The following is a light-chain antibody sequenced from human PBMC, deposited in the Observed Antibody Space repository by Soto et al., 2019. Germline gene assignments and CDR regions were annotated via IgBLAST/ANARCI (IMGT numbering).Light chain of an antibody. CDR2: GNS. CDR3: QSYDSSLSVV. Sequence: QSVLTQPPSVSGAPGQRVNISCTGSSSNIGAGYDVHWYQQLPGPAPKLLIYGNSNRPSGVPDRFSGSKSGTSASLAITGLQAEDEADYYCQSYDSSLSVVFGGGTKLTVL. V-gene: IGLV1-40*01. CDR1: SSNIGAGYD. J-gene: IGLJ2*01.